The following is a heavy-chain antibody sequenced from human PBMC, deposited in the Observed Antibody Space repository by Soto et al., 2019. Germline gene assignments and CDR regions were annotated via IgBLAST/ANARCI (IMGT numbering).Heavy chain of an antibody. CDR1: GFTFRSHD. J-gene: IGHJ6*02. V-gene: IGHV3-23*01. D-gene: IGHD2-15*01. CDR2: ISGSGSNT. Sequence: GGSLRLSCEASGFTFRSHDMSWVRQAPEKELEWVATISGSGSNTHYTDSVKGRFIISKDNAKNTMYLQMDSLRAEDTAVYYCARDKVVGRTLTTHYYYGLDVWGQGTSVTVSS. CDR3: ARDKVVGRTLTTHYYYGLDV.